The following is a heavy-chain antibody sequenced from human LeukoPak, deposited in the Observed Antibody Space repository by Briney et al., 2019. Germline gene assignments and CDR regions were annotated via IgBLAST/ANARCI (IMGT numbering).Heavy chain of an antibody. V-gene: IGHV3-21*01. CDR3: ARETYCTSTTCPIGDHFDY. Sequence: GGSLRLSCAASGFTFRSYSMNWVRQAPGKGLEWVSSISSSSNYIYYADSLKGRFTISRDNAKNSLYLQMNSLRAEDTAVYYCARETYCTSTTCPIGDHFDYWGQGTLVTVSS. J-gene: IGHJ4*02. CDR2: ISSSSNYI. CDR1: GFTFRSYS. D-gene: IGHD2-2*01.